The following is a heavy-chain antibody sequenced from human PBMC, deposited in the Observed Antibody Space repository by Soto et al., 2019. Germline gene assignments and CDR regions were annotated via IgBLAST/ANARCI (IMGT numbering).Heavy chain of an antibody. CDR1: GGSISSYY. J-gene: IGHJ5*02. CDR2: IYYSGST. CDR3: ARARDYYDSSGYYPTRDWFDP. D-gene: IGHD3-22*01. Sequence: TLSLTCTVSGGSISSYYWSWIRQPPGKGLEWIGYIYYSGSTNYNPSLKSRVTISVDTSKNQFSLKLSSVTAADTAVYYCARARDYYDSSGYYPTRDWFDPWGQGTLVTVSS. V-gene: IGHV4-59*01.